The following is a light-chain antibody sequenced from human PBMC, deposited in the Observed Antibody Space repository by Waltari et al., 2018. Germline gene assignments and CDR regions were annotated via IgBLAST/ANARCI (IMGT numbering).Light chain of an antibody. CDR3: NSFTSSSTVV. V-gene: IGLV2-14*03. J-gene: IGLJ3*02. Sequence: DQQPPCKAPKRRNYDVSNRRSGVSHRVSGSNAGNTAFLTISGLQPEDEANYYCNSFTSSSTVVFGGGTKLTVL. CDR2: DVS.